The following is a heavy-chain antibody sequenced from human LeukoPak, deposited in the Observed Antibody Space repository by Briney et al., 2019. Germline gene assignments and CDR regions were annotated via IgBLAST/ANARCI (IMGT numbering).Heavy chain of an antibody. CDR1: SGSISSSSYY. CDR3: ARLVTINTVTTARYWYFDL. CDR2: SYYSGST. J-gene: IGHJ2*01. D-gene: IGHD4-17*01. V-gene: IGHV4-39*01. Sequence: PSETLSPTCTVSSGSISSSSYYWGWIRQPPGKGLEWIGSSYYSGSTYYNPSLKSRVTISVDTSKNQFSLKLSSVTAADTAVYFCARLVTINTVTTARYWYFDLWGRGTLVTVSS.